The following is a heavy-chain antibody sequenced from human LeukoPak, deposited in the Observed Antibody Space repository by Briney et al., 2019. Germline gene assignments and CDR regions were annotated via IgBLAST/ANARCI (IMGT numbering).Heavy chain of an antibody. J-gene: IGHJ4*02. CDR3: ARLQSGY. CDR1: GFTFSSYA. V-gene: IGHV4-39*01. D-gene: IGHD3-10*01. CDR2: IYYSGST. Sequence: GSLRLSCAASGFTFSSYAMSWVRQAPGKGLEWIGSIYYSGSTYYNPSLKSRVTISVDTSKNQFSLKLSSVTAADTAVYYCARLQSGYWGQGTLVTVSS.